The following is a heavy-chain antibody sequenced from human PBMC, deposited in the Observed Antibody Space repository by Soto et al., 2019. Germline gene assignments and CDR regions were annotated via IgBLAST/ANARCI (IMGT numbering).Heavy chain of an antibody. CDR1: GGSISSGGYY. J-gene: IGHJ3*02. Sequence: QVQLQESGPGLVKPSQTLSLTCTVSGGSISSGGYYWSCIRQHPGKGLEWIGYIHYSGSTYYNPSLKSRVTISVDTSKNQFSLKLSSVTAADTAVYYCARDLRGHYYDSSGYYPHGAFDIWGQGTMVTVSS. CDR2: IHYSGST. V-gene: IGHV4-31*03. CDR3: ARDLRGHYYDSSGYYPHGAFDI. D-gene: IGHD3-22*01.